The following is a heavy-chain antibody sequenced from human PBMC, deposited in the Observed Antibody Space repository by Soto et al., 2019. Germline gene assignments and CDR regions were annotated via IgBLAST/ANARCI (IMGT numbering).Heavy chain of an antibody. Sequence: PSETLSLTCVVYGGSFSGYYWSWIRQPPGRGLEWIGEINRSGSTNYIPSLKSRVTISVDTSKNQFSLKLSSVTAADTAVYYCAGQIFPRIRRGGAAAGYWGQGTLVTVSS. CDR2: INRSGST. J-gene: IGHJ4*02. V-gene: IGHV4-34*01. CDR3: AGQIFPRIRRGGAAAGY. CDR1: GGSFSGYY. D-gene: IGHD3-10*01.